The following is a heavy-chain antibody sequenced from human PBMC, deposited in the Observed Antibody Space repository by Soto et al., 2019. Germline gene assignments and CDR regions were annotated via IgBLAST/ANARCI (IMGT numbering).Heavy chain of an antibody. V-gene: IGHV4-34*01. J-gene: IGHJ3*02. D-gene: IGHD2-15*01. CDR3: ATLTGYCSGGSGYSGAAFDI. CDR2: INHSGST. Sequence: SETLSLTCAVYGGSFSGYYWSWIRQPPGKGLEWIGDINHSGSTNYNPSLKSRVTISVDTSKNQFSLKLSSVTAADTAAYYCATLTGYCSGGSGYSGAAFDIWGQGTMVTVSS. CDR1: GGSFSGYY.